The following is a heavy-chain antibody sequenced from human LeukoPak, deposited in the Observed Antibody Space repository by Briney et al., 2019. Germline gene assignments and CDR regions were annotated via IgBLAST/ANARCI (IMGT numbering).Heavy chain of an antibody. V-gene: IGHV1-2*02. Sequence: ASVKVSCKASGYTFTGYYMHWVRQAPGQGLEWMGWINPNSGGTNYAQKFQGRVTMTRDTSISTAYMELSSLRSEDTAVYYCAREYCTNGVCPGDYWGQGTLVTVSS. D-gene: IGHD2-8*01. CDR2: INPNSGGT. J-gene: IGHJ4*02. CDR3: AREYCTNGVCPGDY. CDR1: GYTFTGYY.